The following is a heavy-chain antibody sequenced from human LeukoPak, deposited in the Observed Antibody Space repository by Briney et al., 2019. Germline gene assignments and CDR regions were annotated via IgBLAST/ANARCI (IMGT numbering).Heavy chain of an antibody. CDR2: IWYDGSND. CDR1: GFTFSTFA. V-gene: IGHV3-33*01. J-gene: IGHJ6*02. Sequence: GGSLRLSCTASGFTFSTFAMHWVRQAPGEGLEWVAIIWYDGSNDHYADSVKGRFTISREDSMNTLYLQMDSLRAEDTAVYYCARGGPGSYYYDSSGYYTDFYYYGMDVWGQGTTVTVSS. D-gene: IGHD3-22*01. CDR3: ARGGPGSYYYDSSGYYTDFYYYGMDV.